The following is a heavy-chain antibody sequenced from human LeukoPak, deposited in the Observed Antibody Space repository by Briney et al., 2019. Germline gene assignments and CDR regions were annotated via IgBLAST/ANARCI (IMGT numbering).Heavy chain of an antibody. J-gene: IGHJ4*02. V-gene: IGHV3-74*01. D-gene: IGHD5-24*01. CDR3: ARVGGYNALKY. Sequence: PGGSLRLSCAASGFTFSDSWLHWVRQAPAKGLVWVSRINPDGSDTNYAGSVKGRFTISRDNAKNSLFLQMDSLRAEDTAVYYCARVGGYNALKYWGEGTLVTVSS. CDR1: GFTFSDSW. CDR2: INPDGSDT.